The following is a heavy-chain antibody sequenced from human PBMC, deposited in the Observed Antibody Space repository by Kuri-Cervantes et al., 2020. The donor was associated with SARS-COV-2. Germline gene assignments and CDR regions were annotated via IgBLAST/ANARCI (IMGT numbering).Heavy chain of an antibody. D-gene: IGHD2-21*02. V-gene: IGHV3-74*01. Sequence: GGSLRLSCAASGFPFRSYWMHWVRQAPGKGLVWVSRTNSDGISTSYADSVKGRFTISRDNAKNTLYLQLNSQGAEDTAVYYCARGGVVTADWYFDLWGRGTLVTVSS. CDR3: ARGGVVTADWYFDL. J-gene: IGHJ2*01. CDR2: TNSDGIST. CDR1: GFPFRSYW.